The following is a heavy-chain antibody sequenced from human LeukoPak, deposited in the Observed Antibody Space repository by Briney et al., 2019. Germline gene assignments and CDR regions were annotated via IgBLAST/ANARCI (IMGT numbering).Heavy chain of an antibody. CDR1: GYSISSGYY. CDR3: ARVGVYSNPIDY. V-gene: IGHV4-38-2*02. Sequence: SETLSLTCTVSGYSISSGYYWGWIRQPPGKGLEWIGSIYHSGSTYYNPSLKSRVTISVDTSKNQFSLKLSSVTAADTAVYYCARVGVYSNPIDYWGQGTLVTVSS. CDR2: IYHSGST. D-gene: IGHD4-11*01. J-gene: IGHJ4*02.